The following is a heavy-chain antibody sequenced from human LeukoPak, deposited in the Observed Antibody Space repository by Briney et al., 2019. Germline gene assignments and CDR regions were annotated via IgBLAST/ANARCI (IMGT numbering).Heavy chain of an antibody. J-gene: IGHJ6*02. CDR2: IIPIFGTA. D-gene: IGHD1-1*01. CDR3: ARGGMEYYYYGMDV. V-gene: IGHV1-69*13. Sequence: SVKVSCKASGGTFSSYAISWVRQAPGRGLEWMGGIIPIFGTANYAQKFQGRVTITADESTSTAYMELSSLRSEDTAVYYCARGGMEYYYYGMDVWGQGTTVTVSS. CDR1: GGTFSSYA.